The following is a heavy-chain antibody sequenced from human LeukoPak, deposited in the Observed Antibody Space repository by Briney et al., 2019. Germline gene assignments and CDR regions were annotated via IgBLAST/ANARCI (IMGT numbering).Heavy chain of an antibody. CDR1: GLSFSFYA. V-gene: IGHV3-23*01. J-gene: IGHJ4*02. CDR2: ISGGGAGT. D-gene: IGHD1-1*01. CDR3: AKDFVRYNIQFDY. Sequence: GGSLRLSCAASGLSFSFYAMSWVRQAPGKELEWVSSISGGGAGTYYADSVRGRFTISRENSKNTLYLQMNSLRAEDTALYYCAKDFVRYNIQFDYWGQGALVTVSS.